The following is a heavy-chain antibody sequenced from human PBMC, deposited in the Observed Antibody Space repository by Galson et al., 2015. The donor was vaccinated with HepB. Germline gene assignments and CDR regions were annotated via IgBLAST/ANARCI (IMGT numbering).Heavy chain of an antibody. CDR2: ISSSSSTI. J-gene: IGHJ4*02. D-gene: IGHD3-10*01. V-gene: IGHV3-48*01. Sequence: SLRLSCAASGFTFSSYSMNWVRQAPGKGLEWVSYISSSSSTIYYADSVKGRFTISGDNAKNSLYLQMNSLRAEDTAVYYCARVRDRYGSGSFLVLWGQGTLVTVSS. CDR1: GFTFSSYS. CDR3: ARVRDRYGSGSFLVL.